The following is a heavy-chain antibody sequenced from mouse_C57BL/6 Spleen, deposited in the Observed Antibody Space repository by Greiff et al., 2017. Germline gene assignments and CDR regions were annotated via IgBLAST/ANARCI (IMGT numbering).Heavy chain of an antibody. V-gene: IGHV1-72*01. Sequence: QVQLQQPGAELVKPGASVKLSCKASGYTFTSYWMHWVKQRPGRGLEWIGRIDPNSGGTKYNEKFKGKATLTVDKPSSTAYMQLISLTSEDSAVYYCARETYYSNSDAMDYWGQGTSVTVSS. J-gene: IGHJ4*01. CDR2: IDPNSGGT. CDR3: ARETYYSNSDAMDY. CDR1: GYTFTSYW. D-gene: IGHD2-5*01.